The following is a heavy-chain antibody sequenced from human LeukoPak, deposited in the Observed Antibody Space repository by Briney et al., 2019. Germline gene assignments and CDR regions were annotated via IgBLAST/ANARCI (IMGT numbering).Heavy chain of an antibody. CDR3: ARGVAAGYCSSTSCSRNVFQH. V-gene: IGHV4-34*01. Sequence: PSETLSLTCAVYGGSFSGYYWSWIRQPPGKGLEWIGEINHSGSTNYNPFLKSRVTISVDTSKNQFSLKLSSVTAADTAVYYCARGVAAGYCSSTSCSRNVFQHWGQGTLVTVSS. CDR2: INHSGST. CDR1: GGSFSGYY. D-gene: IGHD2-2*01. J-gene: IGHJ1*01.